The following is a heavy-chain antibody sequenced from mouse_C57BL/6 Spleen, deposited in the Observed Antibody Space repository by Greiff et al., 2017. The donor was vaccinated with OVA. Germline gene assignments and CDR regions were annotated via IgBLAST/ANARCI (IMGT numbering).Heavy chain of an antibody. CDR3: ARGSGYDY. Sequence: QVQLQQSGPELVKPGASVKISCKASGYAFSSSWMNWVKQRPGKGLEWIGRIYPGDGDTNYNGKFKGKATLTADKSSSTAYMQLSSLTSEDSAVYFCARGSGYDYWGQGTLVTVSA. CDR1: GYAFSSSW. J-gene: IGHJ3*01. D-gene: IGHD3-2*02. V-gene: IGHV1-82*01. CDR2: IYPGDGDT.